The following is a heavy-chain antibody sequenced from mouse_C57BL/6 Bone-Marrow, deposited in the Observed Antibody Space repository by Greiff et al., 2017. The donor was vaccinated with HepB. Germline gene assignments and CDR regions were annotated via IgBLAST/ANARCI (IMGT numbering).Heavy chain of an antibody. CDR1: GYTFTDYE. V-gene: IGHV1-15*01. CDR2: IDPETGGT. D-gene: IGHD2-4*01. J-gene: IGHJ4*01. CDR3: TRHYDYDEGYAMDY. Sequence: VQLQQSGAELVRPGASVTLSCKASGYTFTDYEMHWVKQTPVHGLEWIGAIDPETGGTAYNQKFKGKAILTADKSSSTAYMELRSLTSEDSAVYYCTRHYDYDEGYAMDYWGQGTSVTVSS.